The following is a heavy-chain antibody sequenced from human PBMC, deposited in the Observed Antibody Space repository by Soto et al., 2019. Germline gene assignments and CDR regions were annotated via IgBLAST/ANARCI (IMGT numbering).Heavy chain of an antibody. J-gene: IGHJ4*02. CDR1: GGTFSSYT. Sequence: QVQLVQSGAEVKKPGSSVKVSCKASGGTFSSYTISWVRQAPGQGLEWMGRIIPILGIANYAQKFQGRVTITADKFTSTAYMELSSLRSEDTAVYYCARDVSTAMVTFDYWGQGTLVTVSS. D-gene: IGHD5-18*01. CDR3: ARDVSTAMVTFDY. CDR2: IIPILGIA. V-gene: IGHV1-69*08.